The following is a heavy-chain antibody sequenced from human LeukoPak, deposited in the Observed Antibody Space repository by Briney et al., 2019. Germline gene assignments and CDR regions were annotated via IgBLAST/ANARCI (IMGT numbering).Heavy chain of an antibody. V-gene: IGHV3-30*04. CDR1: GFTFSSYA. CDR3: ARGGEGSSSGWYADY. Sequence: GGSLRLSCAASGFTFSSYAMHWVRQAPGKGLEWVAVISYDGSNKYYADSVKGRFTISRDNSKNTLYLQMNSLRAEDTAVYYCARGGEGSSSGWYADYWGQGTLVTVSS. D-gene: IGHD6-19*01. J-gene: IGHJ4*02. CDR2: ISYDGSNK.